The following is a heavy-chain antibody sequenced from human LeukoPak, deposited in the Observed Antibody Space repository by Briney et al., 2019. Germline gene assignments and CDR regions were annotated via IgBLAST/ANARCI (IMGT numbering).Heavy chain of an antibody. CDR3: ATSLGPLTEY. V-gene: IGHV3-74*01. D-gene: IGHD7-27*01. J-gene: IGHJ4*02. CDR2: INSGGSGT. CDR1: GFPLSSYW. Sequence: GGSLRLSCEASGFPLSSYWMHWVRQTAGKGLVWVSRINSGGSGTSYADSVEGRFTISRDNAKNILYLQMNSLRAEDTALYYCATSLGPLTEYWGQGTLVTVSS.